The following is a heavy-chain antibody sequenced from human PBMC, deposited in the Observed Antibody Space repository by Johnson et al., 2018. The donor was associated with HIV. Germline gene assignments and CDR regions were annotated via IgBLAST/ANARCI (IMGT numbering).Heavy chain of an antibody. Sequence: VQVVESGGGVVRPGGSLRLSCAASGFTFSSYWMNWVRQAPGKGLEWVANIKQDGSEKYYVDSVKGRFTISRDNAKNSLYLQMNSLRAEDTAVYYCARARPNSYYYDSSGYPDAFDIWGQGTMVTVSS. CDR1: GFTFSSYW. J-gene: IGHJ3*02. V-gene: IGHV3-7*01. CDR2: IKQDGSEK. CDR3: ARARPNSYYYDSSGYPDAFDI. D-gene: IGHD3-22*01.